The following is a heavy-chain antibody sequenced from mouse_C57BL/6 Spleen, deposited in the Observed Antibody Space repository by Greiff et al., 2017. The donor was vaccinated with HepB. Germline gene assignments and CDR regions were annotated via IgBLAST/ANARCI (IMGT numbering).Heavy chain of an antibody. D-gene: IGHD1-1*01. J-gene: IGHJ4*01. V-gene: IGHV1-69*01. CDR1: GYTFTSYW. CDR2: IDPSDSYT. CDR3: ARSTVVATNAIDY. Sequence: VKLQQPGAELVMPGASVKLSCKASGYTFTSYWMHWVKQRPGQGLEWIGEIDPSDSYTNYNQKFKGKSTLTVDKSSSTAYMQLSSLTSEDSAGYYCARSTVVATNAIDYWGQGTSVTVSS.